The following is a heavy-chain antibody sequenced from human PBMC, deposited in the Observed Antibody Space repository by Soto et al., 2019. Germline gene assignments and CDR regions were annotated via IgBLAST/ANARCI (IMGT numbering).Heavy chain of an antibody. V-gene: IGHV3-66*01. D-gene: IGHD3-16*01. J-gene: IGHJ4*02. CDR3: ARDPWGADY. CDR2: IYSGGST. Sequence: WVRQAPGKGLEWVSVIYSGGSTFYADSVRGRFTISRDNSKNTVNLQMNSLRAEDTAVYYCARDPWGADYWGQGTLVTVPS.